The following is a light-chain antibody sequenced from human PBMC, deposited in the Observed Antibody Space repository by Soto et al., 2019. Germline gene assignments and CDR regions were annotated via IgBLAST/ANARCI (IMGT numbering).Light chain of an antibody. V-gene: IGLV2-14*01. J-gene: IGLJ2*01. CDR1: SSDVGAYNY. Sequence: QSALTQPASVSGPPGQSITISCTGTSSDVGAYNYVSWYQHHPGKAPRLVIYDVTNRPSGISDRFSGSKSGNTASLTISGLLAEDEADYYCCSYAGSSTVVFGGGTKVTVL. CDR3: CSYAGSSTVV. CDR2: DVT.